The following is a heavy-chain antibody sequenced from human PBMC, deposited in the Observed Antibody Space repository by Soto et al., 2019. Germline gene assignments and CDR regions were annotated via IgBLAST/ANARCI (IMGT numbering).Heavy chain of an antibody. J-gene: IGHJ3*02. CDR2: IIPIFGTA. V-gene: IGHV1-69*13. CDR1: GGTFSSYA. Sequence: SVKVSCKASGGTFSSYAISWVRQAPGQGLEWMGGIIPIFGTANYAQKFQGRDTITADESTSTAYMELSSLRSEDTAVYYGARANRPDDGYNSYAFDIWGQGTMVTVSS. CDR3: ARANRPDDGYNSYAFDI. D-gene: IGHD5-12*01.